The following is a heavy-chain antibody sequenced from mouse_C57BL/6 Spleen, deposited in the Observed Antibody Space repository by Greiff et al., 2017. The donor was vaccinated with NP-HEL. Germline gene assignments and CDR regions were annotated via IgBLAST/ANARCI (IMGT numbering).Heavy chain of an antibody. J-gene: IGHJ4*01. CDR2: IHPNSGST. Sequence: QVQLQQPGAELVKPGASVKLSCKASGYTFTSYWMHWVKQRPGQGLEWIGMIHPNSGSTNYNEKFKSKATLTVDKSSSTAYMQLSSLTSEDSAVYYCARQGAQATYYAMDYWGQGTSVTVSS. V-gene: IGHV1-64*01. D-gene: IGHD3-2*02. CDR3: ARQGAQATYYAMDY. CDR1: GYTFTSYW.